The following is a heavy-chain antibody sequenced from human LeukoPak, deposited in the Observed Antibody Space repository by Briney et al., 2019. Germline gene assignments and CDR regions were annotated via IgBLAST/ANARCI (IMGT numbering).Heavy chain of an antibody. V-gene: IGHV3-23*01. D-gene: IGHD3-10*01. CDR3: AKDGGVEDYYGSGSYGSFDY. J-gene: IGHJ4*02. CDR1: GFTFSSYA. Sequence: GGSLRLSCAASGFTFSSYAMSWVPQAPGKGLEWVSAISGSGGSTYYADSVKGRFTISRDKAKNTLYLQMNSLRAEDTAVYYCAKDGGVEDYYGSGSYGSFDYWGQGTLVTVSS. CDR2: ISGSGGST.